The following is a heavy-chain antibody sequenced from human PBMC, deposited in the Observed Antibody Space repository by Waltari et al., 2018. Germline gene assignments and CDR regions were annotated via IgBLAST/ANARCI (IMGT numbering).Heavy chain of an antibody. CDR2: ISYAGAT. J-gene: IGHJ3*01. CDR3: ATYIGASVGTAAFDV. D-gene: IGHD5-12*01. Sequence: QLQLQESGPGLVKTSETLSLTCSVSGGSITSNRHYWGWIRQPPGQGLEWIGTISYAGATYSSPSLNSRGTVSRDTSKNQLSLTLGSVTASDTAVYYCATYIGASVGTAAFDVWGQGAMVTVSS. CDR1: GGSITSNRHY. V-gene: IGHV4-39*01.